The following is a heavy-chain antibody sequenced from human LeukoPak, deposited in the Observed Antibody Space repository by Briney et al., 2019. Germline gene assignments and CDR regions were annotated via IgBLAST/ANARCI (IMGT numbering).Heavy chain of an antibody. D-gene: IGHD6-19*01. Sequence: GGSLRLSCAASGFMFRDYYMSWIRQAPGKGLEWVSYVSSGFTTYYADSVKGRFTISRDNAKNSLCLQMNSLRAEDTAVYYCARLNGWPTFDIWGQGTMVTVSS. CDR1: GFMFRDYY. V-gene: IGHV3-11*04. CDR2: VSSGFTT. J-gene: IGHJ3*02. CDR3: ARLNGWPTFDI.